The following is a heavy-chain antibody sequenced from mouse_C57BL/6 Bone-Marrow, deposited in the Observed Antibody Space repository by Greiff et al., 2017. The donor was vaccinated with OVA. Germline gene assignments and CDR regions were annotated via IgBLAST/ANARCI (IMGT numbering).Heavy chain of an antibody. CDR2: IWRGGST. V-gene: IGHV2-5*01. D-gene: IGHD1-1*01. Sequence: QVQLKESGPGLVQPSQSLSITCTVSGFSLTSYGVHWVRQSPGKGLEWLGVIWRGGSTDYNAAFMSRLSITKDNSKSQVFFKMNSLQADDTAIYYCAKGGFTITTVVAHYAMDYWGQGTSVTVSS. J-gene: IGHJ4*01. CDR1: GFSLTSYG. CDR3: AKGGFTITTVVAHYAMDY.